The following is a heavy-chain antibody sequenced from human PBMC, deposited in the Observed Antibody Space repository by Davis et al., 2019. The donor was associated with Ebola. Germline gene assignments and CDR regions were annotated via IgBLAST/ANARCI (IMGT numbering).Heavy chain of an antibody. J-gene: IGHJ6*02. CDR3: ARNYDFWSGMVIYGMDV. Sequence: GESLKISCAASGFTFSSYSMNWVRQAPGKGLEWVAVISYDGSNKYYADSVKGRFTISRDNSKNTLYLQMNSLRAEDTAVYYCARNYDFWSGMVIYGMDVWGQGTTVTVSS. V-gene: IGHV3-30*03. D-gene: IGHD3-3*01. CDR2: ISYDGSNK. CDR1: GFTFSSYS.